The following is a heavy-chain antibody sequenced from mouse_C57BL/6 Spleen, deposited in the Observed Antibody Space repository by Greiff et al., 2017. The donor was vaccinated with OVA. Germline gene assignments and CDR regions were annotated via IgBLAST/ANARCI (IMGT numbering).Heavy chain of an antibody. CDR2: IHPNSGST. CDR1: GYTFTSYW. V-gene: IGHV1-64*01. D-gene: IGHD4-1*01. Sequence: QVQLQQPGAELVKPGASVKLSCKASGYTFTSYWMHWVKQRPGQGLEWIGMIHPNSGSTNYNEKFKSKATLTVDKSASTAYMQLSSLTSEDSAVYYCATPSGSFDVWGTGTTVTVSS. CDR3: ATPSGSFDV. J-gene: IGHJ1*03.